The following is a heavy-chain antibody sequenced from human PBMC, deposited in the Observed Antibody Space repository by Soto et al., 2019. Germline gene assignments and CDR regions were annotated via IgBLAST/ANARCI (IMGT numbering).Heavy chain of an antibody. CDR1: GYSISSGYY. D-gene: IGHD2-2*01. J-gene: IGHJ6*02. CDR3: ARDRVVVVPAAVDYYSYSGMDV. V-gene: IGHV4-38-2*02. Sequence: PSETLSLTCAVSGYSISSGYYWGWIRQPPGKGLEWIGSIYHSGSTYYNPSLKSRVTISVDTSKNQFSLKLSSVTAADTAVYYCARDRVVVVPAAVDYYSYSGMDVWGQGTTVTVS. CDR2: IYHSGST.